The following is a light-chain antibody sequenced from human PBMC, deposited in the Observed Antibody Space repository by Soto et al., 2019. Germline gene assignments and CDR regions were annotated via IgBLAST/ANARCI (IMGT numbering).Light chain of an antibody. CDR3: AALDDSLNAVI. Sequence: QSVLTQPPSTSVTPGQKVTISCSGSSSNIGSYIVNWYQQLPGTAPKLLIYSNNQRPSGVPDRFSGSKSGTSASLAISGLQSEDEADYYCAALDDSLNAVIFGGGTKLTVL. CDR2: SNN. CDR1: SSNIGSYI. J-gene: IGLJ2*01. V-gene: IGLV1-44*01.